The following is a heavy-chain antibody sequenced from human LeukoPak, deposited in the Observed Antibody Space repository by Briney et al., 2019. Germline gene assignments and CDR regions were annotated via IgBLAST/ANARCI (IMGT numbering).Heavy chain of an antibody. D-gene: IGHD6-13*01. Sequence: SSETLSLTCTVSGGSISSYYWSWIRQPPGKGLEWIGYIYYSGSTNYNPSLKSRVTISVDTSKNQFSLKLSSVTAADTAVYYCASGAAARWFDPWGQGTLVTVSS. CDR1: GGSISSYY. V-gene: IGHV4-59*01. J-gene: IGHJ5*02. CDR3: ASGAAARWFDP. CDR2: IYYSGST.